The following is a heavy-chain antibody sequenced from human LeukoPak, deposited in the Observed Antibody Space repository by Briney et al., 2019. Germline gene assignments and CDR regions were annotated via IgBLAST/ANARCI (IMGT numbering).Heavy chain of an antibody. CDR3: AREGAWSGYFDL. CDR1: GGSISSSAYH. CDR2: IYYTGRT. V-gene: IGHV4-31*03. Sequence: SSQTLSLTCSVSGGSISSSAYHWSWFRQHPGKGLEWIGYIYYTGRTYYSPSLKSRVTISVDTSKNQFSLKLSSVTAADTAVYYCAREGAWSGYFDLWGRGTLVTVSS. D-gene: IGHD3-3*01. J-gene: IGHJ2*01.